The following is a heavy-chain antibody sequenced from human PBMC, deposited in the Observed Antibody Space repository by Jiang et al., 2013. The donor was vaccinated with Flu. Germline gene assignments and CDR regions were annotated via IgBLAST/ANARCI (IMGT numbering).Heavy chain of an antibody. V-gene: IGHV4-59*01. D-gene: IGHD2-15*01. CDR3: ARADCSGGTCYPIDY. J-gene: IGHJ4*01. Sequence: RQPPRKGLDWIGYIYYMGAPTTTLPQESSXXISRQSKNQFSLKVSAVTAXDTAVYYCARADCSGGTCYPIDYWGQGTLVTVSS. CDR2: IYYMGAP.